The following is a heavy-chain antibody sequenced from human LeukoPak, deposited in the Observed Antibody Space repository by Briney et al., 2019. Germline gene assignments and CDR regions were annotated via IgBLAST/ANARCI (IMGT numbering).Heavy chain of an antibody. CDR2: INHSGST. Sequence: SETLSLTCAVNGGSLSGYSWSWIRQPPGKGLEWIGEINHSGSTNYNASLTSRITISASTSQNQSSLKLRSVTAADTAVYYCARVYVTGVRGSWFDPWGQGTLVTVSS. V-gene: IGHV4-34*01. J-gene: IGHJ5*02. CDR3: ARVYVTGVRGSWFDP. D-gene: IGHD3-10*01. CDR1: GGSLSGYS.